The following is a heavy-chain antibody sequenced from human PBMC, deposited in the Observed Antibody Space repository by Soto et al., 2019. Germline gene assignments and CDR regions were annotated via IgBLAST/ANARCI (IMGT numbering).Heavy chain of an antibody. Sequence: EVQLVESGGGLVQPGGSLRLSCAASGFTFSSYWMSWVRQAPGKGLEWVANIKQDGSEKYYVDSVKGRFTISRDNAKNSLYLQMNSLRAEDTAVYYCARDQIVVVVAHFDYWGQGTLVTVSS. CDR1: GFTFSSYW. CDR3: ARDQIVVVVAHFDY. D-gene: IGHD2-15*01. J-gene: IGHJ4*02. CDR2: IKQDGSEK. V-gene: IGHV3-7*01.